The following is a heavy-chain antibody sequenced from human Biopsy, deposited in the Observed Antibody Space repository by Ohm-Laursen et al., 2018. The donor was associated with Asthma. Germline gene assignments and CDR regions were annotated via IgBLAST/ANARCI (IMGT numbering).Heavy chain of an antibody. CDR3: ARKIAARGGMGV. D-gene: IGHD6-6*01. V-gene: IGHV3-30*03. CDR1: RFTYE. J-gene: IGHJ6*02. Sequence: SLRLSCAASRFTYEMHWVRQAPGKGLEWVAVISYDGGNKFYGDSVKGRFTLSRDNSKNTLYLQMNSLRAEDTAVYYCARKIAARGGMGVWGQGTTVTVSS. CDR2: ISYDGGNK.